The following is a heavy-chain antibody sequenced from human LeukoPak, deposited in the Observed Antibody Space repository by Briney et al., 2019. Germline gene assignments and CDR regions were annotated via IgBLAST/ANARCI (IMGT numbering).Heavy chain of an antibody. V-gene: IGHV1-46*01. CDR1: GYTFTSYY. CDR2: INPSGGST. Sequence: ASVKVSCKASGYTFTSYYMHWVRQAPGQGLEWMGIINPSGGSTSYAQKFQGRVTMTRDMSTSTDYMELSSLRSEDTAVYYCARDNSVEDTAWWFDPWGQGTLVAVSS. CDR3: ARDNSVEDTAWWFDP. J-gene: IGHJ5*02. D-gene: IGHD4-23*01.